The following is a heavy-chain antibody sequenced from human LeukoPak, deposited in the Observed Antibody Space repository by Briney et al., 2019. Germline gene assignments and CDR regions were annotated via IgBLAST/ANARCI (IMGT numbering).Heavy chain of an antibody. CDR3: ARNLHHYGDLDY. CDR1: GYTFTSYG. J-gene: IGHJ4*02. D-gene: IGHD4-17*01. V-gene: IGHV1-18*01. Sequence: ASVKVSCKASGYTFTSYGISWVRQAPGQGLEWMGWISAYNGNTNYAQKLQGRVTMTTDTSTSTANMELRSLRSDDTAVYYCARNLHHYGDLDYWGQGTLVTVSS. CDR2: ISAYNGNT.